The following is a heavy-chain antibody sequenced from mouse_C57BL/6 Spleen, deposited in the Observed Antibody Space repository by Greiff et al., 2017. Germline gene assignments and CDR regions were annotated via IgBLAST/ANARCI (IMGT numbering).Heavy chain of an antibody. V-gene: IGHV3-6*01. CDR1: GYSITSGYY. CDR2: ISYDGSN. D-gene: IGHD1-1*01. CDR3: ARDTTIPYWYFDV. Sequence: EVKLMESGPGLVKPSQSLSLTCSVTGYSITSGYYWNWIRQFPGNKLEWMGYISYDGSNNYNPSLKNRISITRDTSKNQFFLKLNSVTTEDTATYYCARDTTIPYWYFDVWGTGTTVTVSS. J-gene: IGHJ1*03.